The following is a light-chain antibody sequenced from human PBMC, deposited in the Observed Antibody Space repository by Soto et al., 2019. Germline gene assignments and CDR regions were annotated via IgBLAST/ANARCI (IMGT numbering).Light chain of an antibody. J-gene: IGKJ4*01. V-gene: IGKV3-11*01. Sequence: EIVLTQSPATLSLSPGERATLSCRASQSVKNYLAWYQQKPGQAPRLLIYDASNRATGIPARFSGGGSGTDFTLTISSLEPEDSAVYYCQQRSNWPPVTFGGGTKVDIK. CDR3: QQRSNWPPVT. CDR1: QSVKNY. CDR2: DAS.